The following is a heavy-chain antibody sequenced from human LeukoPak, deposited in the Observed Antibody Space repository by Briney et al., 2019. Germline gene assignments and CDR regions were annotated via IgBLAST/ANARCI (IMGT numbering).Heavy chain of an antibody. CDR2: ISDSGGST. CDR1: GITLSNYG. V-gene: IGHV3-23*01. D-gene: IGHD3-22*01. J-gene: IGHJ4*02. CDR3: AKRGVVIRVILVGFHKEAYYFDS. Sequence: GGSLRLSSAVSGITLSNYGMSWVRQAPGKGLEWVAGISDSGGSTNYADSVKGRFTISRDNPKNTLYLQMNSLRDEDTAVYFCAKRGVVIRVILVGFHKEAYYFDSWGQGALVTVSS.